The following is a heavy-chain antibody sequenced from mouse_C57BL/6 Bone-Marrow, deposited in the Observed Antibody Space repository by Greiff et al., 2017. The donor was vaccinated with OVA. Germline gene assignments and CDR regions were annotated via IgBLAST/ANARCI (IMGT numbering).Heavy chain of an antibody. CDR1: GFNIKDYY. Sequence: VQLQQSGAELVQPGASVKLSCTASGFNIKDYYMHWVKQRTEQGLEWIGRIDPEDGETKYAPKFQGKVTITTDTSSNTAYLQRSSLTSEDTAVYYCASIYYGNPYYFDYWGQGTTLTVSS. CDR3: ASIYYGNPYYFDY. V-gene: IGHV14-2*01. CDR2: IDPEDGET. J-gene: IGHJ2*01. D-gene: IGHD2-1*01.